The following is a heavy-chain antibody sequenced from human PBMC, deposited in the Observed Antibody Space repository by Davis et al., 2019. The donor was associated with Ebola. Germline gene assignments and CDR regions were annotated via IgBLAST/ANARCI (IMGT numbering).Heavy chain of an antibody. CDR1: GFIFRNYV. CDR2: FGTGGDT. D-gene: IGHD2/OR15-2a*01. V-gene: IGHV3-23*01. CDR3: VKDSSNIWFDI. Sequence: GESLKISCDTSGFIFRNYVMRWVRQAPGKGLEWVSTFGTGGDTYYADSVKGRFAISRDNSRGTLYLQMNSLRVEDSAIYYCVKDSSNIWFDIWGQGTLVTVAS. J-gene: IGHJ3*02.